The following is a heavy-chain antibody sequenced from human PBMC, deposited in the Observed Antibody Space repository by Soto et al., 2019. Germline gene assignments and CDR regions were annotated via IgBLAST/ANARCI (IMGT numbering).Heavy chain of an antibody. CDR3: ARDIDFAY. CDR2: TYYRSEWFN. J-gene: IGHJ4*01. V-gene: IGHV6-1*01. D-gene: IGHD3-10*01. Sequence: WQTLSLTCVIYGGSVSNNSAGWNWIRQSPSRGLEWLGRTYYRSEWFNEYAVSVKSRITINPDTSRNQISLQLNSVTPEDTAIYYCARDIDFAYWGRGTQVTVSS. CDR1: GGSVSNNSAG.